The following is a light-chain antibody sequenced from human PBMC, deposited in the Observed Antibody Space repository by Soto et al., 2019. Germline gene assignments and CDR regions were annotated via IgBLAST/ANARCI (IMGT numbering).Light chain of an antibody. J-gene: IGLJ1*01. CDR3: CSSAGSVSYV. CDR2: DVS. Sequence: QSALTQPRSVSGSPGQSVTISCTGTSSDVGGYNYVSWYQQHPGKAPKLMIYDVSKRPSGVPDRFSGSKSGNTASLTISGLQAEDEADYYCCSSAGSVSYVFGTGTKVTVL. CDR1: SSDVGGYNY. V-gene: IGLV2-11*01.